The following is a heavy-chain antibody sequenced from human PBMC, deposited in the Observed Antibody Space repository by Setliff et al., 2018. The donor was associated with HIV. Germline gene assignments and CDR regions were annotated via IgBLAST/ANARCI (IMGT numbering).Heavy chain of an antibody. CDR1: GGTFSSYA. D-gene: IGHD3-22*01. Sequence: SVKVSCKASGGTFSSYAISWVRQAPGQGLEWMGGIIPILGIANYAQKFQGRVTITTDESTSTAYMELSSLRSEDTAVYYCARGVNYYDSSGYAPDAFDSWGQGTMVTVSS. V-gene: IGHV1-69*10. CDR2: IIPILGIA. CDR3: ARGVNYYDSSGYAPDAFDS. J-gene: IGHJ3*02.